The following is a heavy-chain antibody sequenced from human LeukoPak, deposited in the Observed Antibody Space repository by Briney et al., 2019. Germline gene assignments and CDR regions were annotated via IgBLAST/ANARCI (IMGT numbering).Heavy chain of an antibody. CDR3: ARVVLGYSSSWYPDY. CDR1: GGTFSSYA. Sequence: ASVKVSCKASGGTFSSYAISWVRQAPGQGLEWMGWINTNTGNPTYAQGFTGRFVFSLDTSVSTAYLQISSLKAEDTAVYYCARVVLGYSSSWYPDYWGQGTLVTVSS. CDR2: INTNTGNP. V-gene: IGHV7-4-1*02. D-gene: IGHD6-13*01. J-gene: IGHJ4*02.